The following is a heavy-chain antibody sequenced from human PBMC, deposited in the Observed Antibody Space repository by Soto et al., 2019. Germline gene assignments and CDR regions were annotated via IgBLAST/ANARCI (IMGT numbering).Heavy chain of an antibody. CDR1: GYTFINYG. Sequence: QVQLVQSGAEVKKPGASVKVSCKASGYTFINYGFSWVRQAPGQGLEWMGWISAYNGDTKHAQKFQGRVTMTQDTPPSTAFMELTSLRSDDTAVYYCARATRYGMDVWGQGTTVTVSS. CDR2: ISAYNGDT. CDR3: ARATRYGMDV. J-gene: IGHJ6*02. V-gene: IGHV1-18*01.